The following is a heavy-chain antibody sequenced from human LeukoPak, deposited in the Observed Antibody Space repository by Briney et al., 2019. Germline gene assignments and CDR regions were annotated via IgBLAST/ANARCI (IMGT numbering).Heavy chain of an antibody. Sequence: PSETLSLTCTVSGGSISGYFWTWIRQPPGKGLEWIGYIYYTGRTTYNASLKSRVTISVDTSRDQFSLNLSSVTAADTALYFCARAGRDGYNYYLDFWGQGTLVTVSS. D-gene: IGHD5-24*01. V-gene: IGHV4-59*08. CDR3: ARAGRDGYNYYLDF. CDR2: IYYTGRT. J-gene: IGHJ4*02. CDR1: GGSISGYF.